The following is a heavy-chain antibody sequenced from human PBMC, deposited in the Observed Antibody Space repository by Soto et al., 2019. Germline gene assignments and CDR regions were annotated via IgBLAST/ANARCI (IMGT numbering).Heavy chain of an antibody. Sequence: GGSLRLSCAAAGFTFSNYGMSWVRQAPGKGLEWVSALPEIGTNTYYADSVKGRFTISRDNSKNTLFLQINNLRAGDTAVYYCAKKSGVGATWYFDYWGQGTLVTVSS. V-gene: IGHV3-23*01. CDR1: GFTFSNYG. CDR3: AKKSGVGATWYFDY. J-gene: IGHJ4*02. D-gene: IGHD1-26*01. CDR2: LPEIGTNT.